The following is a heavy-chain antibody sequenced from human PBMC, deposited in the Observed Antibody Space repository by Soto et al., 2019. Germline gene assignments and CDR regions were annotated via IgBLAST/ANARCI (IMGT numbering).Heavy chain of an antibody. CDR1: GYTFTSFG. D-gene: IGHD2-21*01. CDR3: ATHSPAFDY. Sequence: QVQLVQSGPEVKKPGASVKVSCKTSGYTFTSFGISWVRQAPGQGLEWMGGITTDKGKTNYAQKFQGRVTMTTDTSTSTAYIELRSLRSEDTAVYYCATHSPAFDYGGQGALVSV. J-gene: IGHJ4*02. CDR2: ITTDKGKT. V-gene: IGHV1-18*01.